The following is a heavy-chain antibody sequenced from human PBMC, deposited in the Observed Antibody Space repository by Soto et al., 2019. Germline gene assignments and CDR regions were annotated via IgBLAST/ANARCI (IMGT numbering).Heavy chain of an antibody. CDR3: SRTSYSDTSGYSDF. V-gene: IGHV4-31*03. Sequence: SETLSLTCTVSGGSIRSGGYCWSWIRQHPGKGLEWIGYICYSGNTYYTPSLMSRVTISVDTSKNQFSLKLTSVTAADTAVYFCSRTSYSDTSGYSDFWGQGTLVTVSS. CDR1: GGSIRSGGYC. CDR2: ICYSGNT. D-gene: IGHD3-22*01. J-gene: IGHJ4*02.